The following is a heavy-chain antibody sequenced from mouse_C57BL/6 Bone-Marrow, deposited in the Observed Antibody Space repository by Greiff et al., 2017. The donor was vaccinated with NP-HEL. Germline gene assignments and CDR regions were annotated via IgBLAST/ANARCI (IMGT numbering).Heavy chain of an antibody. CDR2: IYPRDGST. CDR3: ARSRYYGSSYTPYYAMDY. CDR1: GYTFTDHT. J-gene: IGHJ4*01. D-gene: IGHD1-1*01. V-gene: IGHV1-78*01. Sequence: QVQLQQSDAELVKPGASVKISCKVSGYTFTDHTIHWMKQRPEQGLEWIGYIYPRDGSTTYNEKFKGKATLTADKSSSTAYMQLNSLTSEDSAGYFCARSRYYGSSYTPYYAMDYWGQGTSVTVSS.